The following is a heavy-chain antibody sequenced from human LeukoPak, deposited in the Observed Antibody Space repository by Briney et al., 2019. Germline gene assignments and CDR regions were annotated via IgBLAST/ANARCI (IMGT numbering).Heavy chain of an antibody. Sequence: GGSLRLSCAASGFTFSSYGMHWVRQAPGKGLEWVAVISYDGSNKYYADSVKGRFTISRDNSKNTLYLQMNSLRAEDKAVYYCAKTYYYDSSGYYDYWGQGTLVTVSS. J-gene: IGHJ4*02. CDR2: ISYDGSNK. V-gene: IGHV3-30*18. CDR3: AKTYYYDSSGYYDY. CDR1: GFTFSSYG. D-gene: IGHD3-22*01.